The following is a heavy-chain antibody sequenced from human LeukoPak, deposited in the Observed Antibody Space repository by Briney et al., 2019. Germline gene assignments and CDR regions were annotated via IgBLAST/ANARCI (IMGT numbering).Heavy chain of an antibody. CDR3: ARDSSPFFGSGSHYPNWFDP. V-gene: IGHV4-4*08. CDR1: GGSISGYY. Sequence: SETLSLTCTVSGGSISGYYWSWIRQPPGKGLEWIGYIYSSGTTNYNPSLKSRVTILVDTSKNHFSLELNSVTAADTGVYYCARDSSPFFGSGSHYPNWFDPWGQGILVTVSS. D-gene: IGHD3-10*01. J-gene: IGHJ5*02. CDR2: IYSSGTT.